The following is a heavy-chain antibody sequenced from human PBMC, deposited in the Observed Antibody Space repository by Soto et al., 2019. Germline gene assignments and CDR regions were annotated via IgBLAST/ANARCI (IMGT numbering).Heavy chain of an antibody. D-gene: IGHD3-10*01. V-gene: IGHV4-34*01. CDR1: GGSFSGYQ. CDR2: INDSGNI. Sequence: QVQLQQWGAGLLKPSETLSLTCAVYGGSFSGYQWSWIRQTPGKGLEWIGEINDSGNINYNPYLQSRVTNLVDTAKKQSSLKVSSVAAADTAGYYCAKGLILWFGEISRRGGYYYYMDVWGKGTTVTVSS. CDR3: AKGLILWFGEISRRGGYYYYMDV. J-gene: IGHJ6*03.